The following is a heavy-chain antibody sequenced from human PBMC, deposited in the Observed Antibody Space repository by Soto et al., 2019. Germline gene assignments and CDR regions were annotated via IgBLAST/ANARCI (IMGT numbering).Heavy chain of an antibody. CDR3: AREGYCSSTSCQSSLYYYGMDV. D-gene: IGHD2-2*01. V-gene: IGHV1-69*13. CDR2: IIPIFGTA. CDR1: GGTFSSYA. Sequence: SVKVSCKASGGTFSSYAISWVRQAPGQGLEWMGGIIPIFGTANYAQKFQGRVTITADESTSTAYMELSSLRSEDTAVYYCAREGYCSSTSCQSSLYYYGMDVWGQGTTVTVPS. J-gene: IGHJ6*02.